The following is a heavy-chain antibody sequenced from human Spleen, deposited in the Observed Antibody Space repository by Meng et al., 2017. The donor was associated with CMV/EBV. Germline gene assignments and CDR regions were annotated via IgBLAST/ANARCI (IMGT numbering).Heavy chain of an antibody. D-gene: IGHD1-1*01. Sequence: SGSTFSSYDMSWVRQAPGKGLEWVSAISSSGGSTYYADSVKGRFTISRDKSKNTLYLQMNSLRVEDTAVYYCAKDEGTTGTTGWFDPWGQGTLVTVSS. CDR2: ISSSGGST. V-gene: IGHV3-23*01. CDR1: GSTFSSYD. CDR3: AKDEGTTGTTGWFDP. J-gene: IGHJ5*02.